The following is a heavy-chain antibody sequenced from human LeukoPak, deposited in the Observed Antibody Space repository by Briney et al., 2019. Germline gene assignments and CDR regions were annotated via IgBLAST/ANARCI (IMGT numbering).Heavy chain of an antibody. CDR2: ISGSGGST. V-gene: IGHV3-23*01. D-gene: IGHD1-14*01. Sequence: PGGSLRLSCAASGFRFSSYAMSWVRQAPGKGLEWVSAISGSGGSTYYADSVKGRFTISRDNSKNTLYLQMNSLRAEDTAVYYCAEDPEGPFGWFDPWGQGTLVTVSS. J-gene: IGHJ5*02. CDR3: AEDPEGPFGWFDP. CDR1: GFRFSSYA.